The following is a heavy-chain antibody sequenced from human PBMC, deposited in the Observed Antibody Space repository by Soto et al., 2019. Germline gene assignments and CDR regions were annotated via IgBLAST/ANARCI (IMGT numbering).Heavy chain of an antibody. V-gene: IGHV1-2*02. CDR1: GYTFSGNY. CDR2: INPQTGGT. D-gene: IGHD2-8*02. CDR3: AKDGEDCTGGTCAYFFEY. Sequence: GASVKVSCKASGYTFSGNYLHWIRQAPGQGLEWMGWINPQTGGTHFAQKFQGRVTLTGDTSISTAYMEVTSLTSDDTAVYYCAKDGEDCTGGTCAYFFEYWGQGALVTVS. J-gene: IGHJ4*02.